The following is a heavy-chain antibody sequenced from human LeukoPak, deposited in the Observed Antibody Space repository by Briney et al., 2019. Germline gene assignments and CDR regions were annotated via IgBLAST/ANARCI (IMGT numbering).Heavy chain of an antibody. D-gene: IGHD2-2*01. CDR3: ARDAMTAGYFDY. J-gene: IGHJ4*02. V-gene: IGHV3-30-3*01. CDR2: ISYDGNNK. Sequence: GGSLRLSCAASGFTFSSHALHWVRQAPGKGLEWVAVISYDGNNKYYADSVKGRFTISRDNSKNTLYLQMNSLRGEDTAVYYCARDAMTAGYFDYWGQGTLVTVSS. CDR1: GFTFSSHA.